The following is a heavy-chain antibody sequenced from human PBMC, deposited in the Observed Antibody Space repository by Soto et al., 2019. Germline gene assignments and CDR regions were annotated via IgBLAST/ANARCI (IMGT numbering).Heavy chain of an antibody. CDR2: ISAYNGNT. J-gene: IGHJ6*02. Sequence: ASVKVSCKASGYTFTSYGISWVREAPGQGLEWMGWISAYNGNTNYAQKLQGRVTMTTDTSTSTAYMELRSLRSDDTAVYYCARVGVDFWSGYHKGDYYYGMDVWGQGTTVTVSS. CDR1: GYTFTSYG. D-gene: IGHD3-3*01. V-gene: IGHV1-18*01. CDR3: ARVGVDFWSGYHKGDYYYGMDV.